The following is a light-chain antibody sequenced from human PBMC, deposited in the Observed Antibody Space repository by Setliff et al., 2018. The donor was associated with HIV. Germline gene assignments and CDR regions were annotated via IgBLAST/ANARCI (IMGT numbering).Light chain of an antibody. J-gene: IGLJ1*01. V-gene: IGLV2-23*01. Sequence: QSVLTQPASVSGSPGRSITISCTGTSNDVGRYDLVSWYQQHPARAPKLIIYQATRRPSGVSNRFSGSKSGNVASLTISGLQAEDEADYYCCSNTGSNTFVLGTGTKVTVL. CDR3: CSNTGSNTFV. CDR2: QAT. CDR1: SNDVGRYDL.